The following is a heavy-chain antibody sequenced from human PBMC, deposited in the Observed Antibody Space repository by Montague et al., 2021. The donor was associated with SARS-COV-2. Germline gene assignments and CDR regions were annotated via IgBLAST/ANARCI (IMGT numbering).Heavy chain of an antibody. CDR1: GYTFSNYD. D-gene: IGHD3-16*02. J-gene: IGHJ4*02. CDR3: ARGRYYDYVWGSYRFEYFDH. V-gene: IGHV1-8*01. CDR2: MNPNSDDA. Sequence: SGKVSFKASGYTFSNYDINWVRQATGQGLEWMGWMNPNSDDAGYAQKFQGRVALTRDTSKSTAYMELGTLTSEDTAVYYCARGRYYDYVWGSYRFEYFDHWGQGTLVTVSS.